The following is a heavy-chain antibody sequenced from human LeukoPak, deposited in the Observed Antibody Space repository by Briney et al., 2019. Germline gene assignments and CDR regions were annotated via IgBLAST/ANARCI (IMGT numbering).Heavy chain of an antibody. V-gene: IGHV3-23*01. CDR2: ISGSGGST. CDR1: GFTFSSYA. CDR3: ASPFGYSSSWYDDY. Sequence: PGGSLRLSCAASGFTFSSYAMSWVRQAPGKGLEWVSAISGSGGSTYYADSVKGRFTISRDNSKNTLYLQMNSLRAEDTAVYYCASPFGYSSSWYDDYWDQGTLVTVSS. D-gene: IGHD6-13*01. J-gene: IGHJ4*02.